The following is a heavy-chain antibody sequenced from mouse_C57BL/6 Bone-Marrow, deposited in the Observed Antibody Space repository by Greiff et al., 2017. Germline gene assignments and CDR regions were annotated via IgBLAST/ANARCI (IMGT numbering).Heavy chain of an antibody. J-gene: IGHJ1*03. CDR1: GYTFTSYW. D-gene: IGHD4-1*01. Sequence: QVHVKQPGAELVKPGASVKMSCKASGYTFTSYWITWVKQRPGQGLEWIGDIYPGSGSTNYNEKFKSKATLTVDTSSSTAYMQLSSLTSEDSAVYYCASEVFDWDVCWYFDVWGTGTTVIVSS. CDR3: ASEVFDWDVCWYFDV. CDR2: IYPGSGST. V-gene: IGHV1-55*01.